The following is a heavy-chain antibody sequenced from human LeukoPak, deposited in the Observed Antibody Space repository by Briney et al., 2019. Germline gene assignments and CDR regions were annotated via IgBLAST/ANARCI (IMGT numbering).Heavy chain of an antibody. CDR1: GFTFSNYA. J-gene: IGHJ4*02. D-gene: IGHD2-8*01. Sequence: GGSLRLSCAASGFTFSNYAMSWVRQAPGKGLEWVSGIPAGGTDRYYADSVKGRFTISRDNTENTLYLQMNSLRAEDTAVYYCARESLGYCTNGVCYYYFDYWGQGTLVTVSS. CDR3: ARESLGYCTNGVCYYYFDY. V-gene: IGHV3-23*01. CDR2: IPAGGTDR.